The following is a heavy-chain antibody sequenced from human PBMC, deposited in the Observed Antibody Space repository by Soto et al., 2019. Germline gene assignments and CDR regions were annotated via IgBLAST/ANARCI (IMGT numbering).Heavy chain of an antibody. CDR3: ARDTGSLDAFDI. J-gene: IGHJ3*02. D-gene: IGHD3-10*01. V-gene: IGHV1-69*13. CDR2: IIPIFGTA. CDR1: GGTFSSYA. Sequence: SVKVSCKATGGTFSSYAISWVRQAPGQGLEWMGGIIPIFGTANYAQKFQGRVTITADESTSTAYMELSSLRSEDTAVYYCARDTGSLDAFDIWGQGTMVTVSS.